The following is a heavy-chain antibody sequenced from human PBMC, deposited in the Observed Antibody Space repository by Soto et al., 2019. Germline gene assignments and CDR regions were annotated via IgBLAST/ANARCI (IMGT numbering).Heavy chain of an antibody. V-gene: IGHV1-69*01. J-gene: IGHJ4*02. CDR3: ARTVVGYCSSTSCFKYFDY. D-gene: IGHD2-2*01. CDR1: GGTFSSYA. CDR2: IIPIFVTA. Sequence: QVQLVQSGAEVKKPGSSVKVSCKASGGTFSSYAISWVRQAPGQGLEWMGGIIPIFVTANYAQKFQGRVTITADESTSTAYMELSSLRSEDTAVYYCARTVVGYCSSTSCFKYFDYWGQGTLVTVSS.